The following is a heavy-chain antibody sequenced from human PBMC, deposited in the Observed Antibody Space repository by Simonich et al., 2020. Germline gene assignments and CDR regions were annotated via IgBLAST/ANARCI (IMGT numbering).Heavy chain of an antibody. V-gene: IGHV3-21*01. CDR2: MISSISYK. CDR1: GFTFSSYS. D-gene: IGHD1-1*01. CDR3: ARANERDY. J-gene: IGHJ4*02. Sequence: EVQLVESGGGLVKPGGSLRLSCAASGFTFSSYSMNWVRQAPGKGLEWVASMISSISYKYYADSVKGRFTISRDNAKNSLYLQMNSLRAEDTAVYYCARANERDYWGQGTLVTVSS.